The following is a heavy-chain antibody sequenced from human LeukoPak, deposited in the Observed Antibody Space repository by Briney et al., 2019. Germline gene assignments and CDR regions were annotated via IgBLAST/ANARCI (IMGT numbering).Heavy chain of an antibody. V-gene: IGHV1-2*02. CDR2: INPNSGGT. J-gene: IGHJ3*02. CDR1: GYTFTDYY. CDR3: AVFYHDSSGRRDAFDI. D-gene: IGHD3-22*01. Sequence: ASVKVSCKASGYTFTDYYIHWVRQAPGQGLEWMGWINPNSGGTNYAQKFQGRVTMTRDTSISTAYMELSRLRSDDTAVYYCAVFYHDSSGRRDAFDIWGQGTMVTVSS.